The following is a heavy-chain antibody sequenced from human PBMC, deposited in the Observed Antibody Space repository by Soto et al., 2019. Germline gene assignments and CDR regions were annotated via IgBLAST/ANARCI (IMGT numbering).Heavy chain of an antibody. Sequence: EVQLVESGGGLVQPGWSLRLSCAASGFTFSSYSMNWVRQAPGKGLEWVSYISSSSSTIYYADSVKGRFTISRDNAKNSLYLQMNSLRDEDTAVYYCARGGYSYPHYGMDVWGQVTTVTVSS. CDR2: ISSSSSTI. CDR1: GFTFSSYS. CDR3: ARGGYSYPHYGMDV. D-gene: IGHD5-18*01. V-gene: IGHV3-48*02. J-gene: IGHJ6*02.